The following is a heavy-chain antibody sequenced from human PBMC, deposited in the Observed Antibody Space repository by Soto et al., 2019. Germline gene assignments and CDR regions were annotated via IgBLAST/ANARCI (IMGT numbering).Heavy chain of an antibody. CDR2: IYTSGST. D-gene: IGHD3-16*01. V-gene: IGHV4-4*07. J-gene: IGHJ4*02. CDR1: GGSMSGSY. CDR3: ARAGGSL. Sequence: KPSETLSLTCNVSGGSMSGSYWSWIRQTAGKGLEWIGRIYTSGSTNYNPSLQSRVSMSIDTSKNLFSLRLDSVTAADTAVYFCARAGGSLWGQGTLVTVS.